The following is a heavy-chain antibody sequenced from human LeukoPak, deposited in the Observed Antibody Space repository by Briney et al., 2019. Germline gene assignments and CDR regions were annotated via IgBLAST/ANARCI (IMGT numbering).Heavy chain of an antibody. CDR3: ARGWEGYMDV. Sequence: ASVKVSCKASGHTFITYAIHWVRQAPGHRLEWMGWSNAGNVNTKYSQEFQGRVTFTRDTSASTAYMELSSLRSEDTAVYYCARGWEGYMDVWGQGTTVTVSS. CDR1: GHTFITYA. J-gene: IGHJ6*02. D-gene: IGHD1-26*01. CDR2: SNAGNVNT. V-gene: IGHV1-3*02.